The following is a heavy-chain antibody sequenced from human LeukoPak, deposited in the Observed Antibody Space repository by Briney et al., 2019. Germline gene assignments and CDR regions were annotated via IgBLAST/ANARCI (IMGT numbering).Heavy chain of an antibody. D-gene: IGHD2-15*01. J-gene: IGHJ4*02. V-gene: IGHV3-21*01. Sequence: GGSLRLSCAASGFTFSSYSMNWVRKAPGKGLDLVSSISSSSSYIYYADSVKGRFTISRDNAKNSLYLQMNSLRAEDTAVYYCARAHLYCSGGSCYSDYWGQGTLVTVSS. CDR1: GFTFSSYS. CDR3: ARAHLYCSGGSCYSDY. CDR2: ISSSSSYI.